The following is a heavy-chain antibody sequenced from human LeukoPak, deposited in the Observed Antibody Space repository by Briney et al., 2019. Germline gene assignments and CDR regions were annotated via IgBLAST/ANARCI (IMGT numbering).Heavy chain of an antibody. Sequence: SETLSLTCAVYGGSFSGYYWSWIRQPPGKGLEWIGVINHSGSTNYNPSLKSRVTISVDTSKKQFSLKLSSVTAADTAVYHCARGITIFGVVIDWGQGTLVTVSS. J-gene: IGHJ1*01. CDR3: ARGITIFGVVID. CDR1: GGSFSGYY. CDR2: INHSGST. V-gene: IGHV4-34*01. D-gene: IGHD3-3*01.